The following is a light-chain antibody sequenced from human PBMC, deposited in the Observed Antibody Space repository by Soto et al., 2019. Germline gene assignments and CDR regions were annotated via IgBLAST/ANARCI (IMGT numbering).Light chain of an antibody. J-gene: IGKJ1*01. CDR2: AAS. V-gene: IGKV1-39*01. CDR1: QSISNY. Sequence: DIQMTQSPSSLSASVGDRITITCRASQSISNYLNWYQQKPGKAPKLLIYAASSLQSGVPSRFSGSGSGTDFTLTISSLQPEDFATYYCQQSNSTWTFGQGTKVEIK. CDR3: QQSNSTWT.